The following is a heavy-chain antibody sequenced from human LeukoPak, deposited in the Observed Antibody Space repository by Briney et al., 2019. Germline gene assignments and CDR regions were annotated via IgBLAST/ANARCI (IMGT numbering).Heavy chain of an antibody. CDR2: ISSSSSYI. CDR3: ARDYGGNSGSFGY. D-gene: IGHD4-23*01. CDR1: GFTFSSYS. Sequence: GGSLRLSCAASGFTFSSYSMNWVRQAPGKGLEWVSSISSSSSYIYYADSVKGRFTISRHNAKNSLYLQMHSLRAEDTAVYYCARDYGGNSGSFGYWGQGTLVTVSS. V-gene: IGHV3-21*01. J-gene: IGHJ4*02.